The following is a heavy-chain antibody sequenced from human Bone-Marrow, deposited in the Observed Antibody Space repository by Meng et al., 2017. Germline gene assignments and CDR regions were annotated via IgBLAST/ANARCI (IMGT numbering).Heavy chain of an antibody. Sequence: AQLQESGPGLVKPSGTPSLTCTVAGDSISSDIWGSWVRQPPGKGLEWIGEVYHRGDTNYNPSLKSRVDISVDKSKNQFYLSLFSVTAEDTAVYYCGRDQGRELINHWGQGTLVTVSS. J-gene: IGHJ4*02. V-gene: IGHV4-4*02. CDR2: VYHRGDT. CDR3: GRDQGRELINH. CDR1: GDSISSDIW. D-gene: IGHD1-7*01.